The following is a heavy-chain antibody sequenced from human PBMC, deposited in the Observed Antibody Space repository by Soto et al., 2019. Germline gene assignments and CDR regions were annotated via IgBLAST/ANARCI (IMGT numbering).Heavy chain of an antibody. CDR1: GFAFSNFA. D-gene: IGHD6-13*01. Sequence: EAQLLESGGGLVQPGGSLRLSCAASGFAFSNFAMSWVRQAPGKGLEWVSAIGSGSRGTHYAESVEDRFTISRDDSKNTLYLELNSLTAADTPVYYCAAPRAAVPHTRYFDPWGQGTPVTVSP. V-gene: IGHV3-23*01. J-gene: IGHJ5*02. CDR3: AAPRAAVPHTRYFDP. CDR2: IGSGSRGT.